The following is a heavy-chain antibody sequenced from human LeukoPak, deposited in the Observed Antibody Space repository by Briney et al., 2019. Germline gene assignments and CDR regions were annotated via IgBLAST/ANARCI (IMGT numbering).Heavy chain of an antibody. V-gene: IGHV3-30*02. CDR2: IRYDGSNK. Sequence: GGSLRLSCAASGFTFDTHWMNWVRQAPGKGLEWVAFIRYDGSNKYYADSVKGRFTISRDNSKNTLYLQMNSLRAEDTAVYYCAKDYGIVGATYFDYWGQGTLVTVSS. J-gene: IGHJ4*02. CDR1: GFTFDTHW. D-gene: IGHD1-26*01. CDR3: AKDYGIVGATYFDY.